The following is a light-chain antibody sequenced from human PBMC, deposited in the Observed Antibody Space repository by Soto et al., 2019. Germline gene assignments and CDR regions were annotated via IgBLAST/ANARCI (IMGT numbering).Light chain of an antibody. V-gene: IGKV3-20*01. CDR3: QQYGSSPPYT. CDR1: QSVDSSY. J-gene: IGKJ2*01. Sequence: EIVLTQSPGTLSLSPGERATLSCRASQSVDSSYLAWYQQKPGQAARLLIYGASSRATGIPDKFSGSGSGTDFTLTISRLKPEDFAVYYCQQYGSSPPYTFGQGTKLEIK. CDR2: GAS.